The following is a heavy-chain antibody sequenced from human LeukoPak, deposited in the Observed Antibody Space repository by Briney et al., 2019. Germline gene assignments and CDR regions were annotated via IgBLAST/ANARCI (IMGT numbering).Heavy chain of an antibody. CDR3: ARTRPIWFGELNSEFDP. CDR2: INPNSGGT. J-gene: IGHJ5*02. D-gene: IGHD3-10*01. Sequence: GASVKVSCKASGYTFTDYYMHWVRQAPGQGLEWMGWINPNSGGTNYALKFQGRVSMTRDTSISTAYMELSRLRSDDTAVYYCARTRPIWFGELNSEFDPWGQGTLVTVSS. CDR1: GYTFTDYY. V-gene: IGHV1-2*02.